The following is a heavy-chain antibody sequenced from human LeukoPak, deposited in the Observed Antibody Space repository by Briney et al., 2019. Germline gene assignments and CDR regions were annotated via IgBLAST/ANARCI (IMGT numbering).Heavy chain of an antibody. CDR1: GYTFNSYY. J-gene: IGHJ4*02. Sequence: ASVKVSCKASGYTFNSYYMHWVRHARGQGLEWRGIINPSGGSTIYAEKFQGSVAMTRDTSTSTVYMELSSLRSEDTAVYYCARPSDSSGYCTAIDYWGQGTLVTVSS. D-gene: IGHD3-22*01. V-gene: IGHV1-46*02. CDR3: ARPSDSSGYCTAIDY. CDR2: INPSGGST.